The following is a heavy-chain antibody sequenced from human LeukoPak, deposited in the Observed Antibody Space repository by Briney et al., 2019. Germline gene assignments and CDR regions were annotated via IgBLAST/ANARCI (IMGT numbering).Heavy chain of an antibody. CDR3: ARTVFGAYNWFDP. Sequence: PGGSLRLSCVASGFTFSSYDMNWVRQAPGKGLEWVSSISSTSNYINYADSVKGRFTISRDNAKSSLYLQMNSLRVDGTAVYYCARTVFGAYNWFDPWGQGALVTVSS. CDR1: GFTFSSYD. J-gene: IGHJ5*02. CDR2: ISSTSNYI. V-gene: IGHV3-21*01. D-gene: IGHD3-3*01.